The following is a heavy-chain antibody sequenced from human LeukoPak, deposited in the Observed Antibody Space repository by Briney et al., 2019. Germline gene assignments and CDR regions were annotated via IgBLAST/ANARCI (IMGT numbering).Heavy chain of an antibody. CDR2: ISSSSYI. V-gene: IGHV3-21*01. D-gene: IGHD6-13*01. Sequence: GGSLRLSCAASGFTFSSYSMNWVRQAPGKGLEWVSSISSSSYIYYADSVKGRFTISRDNAKNSLYLQMNSLRAEDTAVYYCASYSTTWGWLDPWGQGIVVTVSS. CDR3: ASYSTTWGWLDP. J-gene: IGHJ5*02. CDR1: GFTFSSYS.